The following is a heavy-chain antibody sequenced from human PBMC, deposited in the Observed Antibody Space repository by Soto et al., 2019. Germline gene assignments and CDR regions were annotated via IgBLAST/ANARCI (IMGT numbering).Heavy chain of an antibody. CDR3: ASKRGVLDAFDI. Sequence: GASVKVSCKASGYTFTSYAMHWARQAPGQRLEGMGWINAGNGNTKYSQKFQGRVTITRDTSASTAYMELSSLRSEDTAVYYCASKRGVLDAFDIWGQGTMVTVSS. CDR1: GYTFTSYA. J-gene: IGHJ3*02. CDR2: INAGNGNT. D-gene: IGHD2-8*02. V-gene: IGHV1-3*01.